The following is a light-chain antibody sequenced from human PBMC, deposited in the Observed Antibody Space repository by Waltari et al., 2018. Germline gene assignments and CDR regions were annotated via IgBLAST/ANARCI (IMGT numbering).Light chain of an antibody. CDR2: WAS. J-gene: IGKJ5*01. Sequence: EVVMTQSPATLSVSPGERVTLSCRARQSVGYNLAWFQQQPGQAPRLLIYWASARATDIPDRFSGSGSGTAFTLTISSLQSEDFANYYCQQYNNWQITFGQGTRLDLK. CDR1: QSVGYN. V-gene: IGKV3-15*01. CDR3: QQYNNWQIT.